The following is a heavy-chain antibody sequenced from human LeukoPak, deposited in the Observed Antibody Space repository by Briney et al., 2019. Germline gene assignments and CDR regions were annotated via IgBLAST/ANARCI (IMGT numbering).Heavy chain of an antibody. D-gene: IGHD3-10*01. CDR1: GFTFSSYW. CDR3: ARARRYYYGSGSYNYYYYYMDV. V-gene: IGHV3-7*01. J-gene: IGHJ6*03. CDR2: IKQDGSEK. Sequence: GGSLRLSCAASGFTFSSYWMSWVRQAPGKGLEWVANIKQDGSEKYYVDSVKGRFTISRDNAKNSLYLQMNSLRAEDTAVNYCARARRYYYGSGSYNYYYYYMDVWGKGTTVTISS.